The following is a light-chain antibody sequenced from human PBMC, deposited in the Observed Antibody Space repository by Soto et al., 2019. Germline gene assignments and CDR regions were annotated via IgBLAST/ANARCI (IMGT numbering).Light chain of an antibody. J-gene: IGLJ1*01. CDR1: SSNIGAGYD. CDR2: GSS. Sequence: QSVLTQPPSVSGAPGQRVTISCTGSSSNIGAGYDVHWYQQLPGTAPKLLIYGSSNRPSGVPDRFSGSKSGTSASLAITGLQAEDEADYYCQSYASSLRGYVFGTGTKLTVL. CDR3: QSYASSLRGYV. V-gene: IGLV1-40*01.